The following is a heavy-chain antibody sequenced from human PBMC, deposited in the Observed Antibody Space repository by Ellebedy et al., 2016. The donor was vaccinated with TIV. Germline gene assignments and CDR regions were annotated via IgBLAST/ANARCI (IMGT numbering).Heavy chain of an antibody. J-gene: IGHJ3*01. D-gene: IGHD6-19*01. V-gene: IGHV3-11*06. CDR2: IHNRATYT. CDR1: GVTFSDYY. CDR3: ACQVAATDRAFDV. Sequence: GESLKISCADSGVTFSDYYMSWIRQAPGKGLEWVSSIHNRATYTSYADSVKGRFTISRDDPKNYLYLQMNNLRADDTAVYYCACQVAATDRAFDVWGQGTVVTVSS.